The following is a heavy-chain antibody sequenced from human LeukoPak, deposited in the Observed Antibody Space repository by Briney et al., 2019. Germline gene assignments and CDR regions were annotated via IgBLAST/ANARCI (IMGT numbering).Heavy chain of an antibody. CDR2: ISYDGSNK. CDR1: GFTFSSYG. V-gene: IGHV3-30*03. D-gene: IGHD2-2*01. Sequence: GGSLRLSCAASGFTFSSYGMHWVRQAPGKGLEWVAVISYDGSNKYYADSVKGRFTISRDNSKNTLYLQMNSLRAEDTAVYYCARGPRYCSSTSCYPIYYYYYMDVWGKGTTVTVSS. J-gene: IGHJ6*03. CDR3: ARGPRYCSSTSCYPIYYYYYMDV.